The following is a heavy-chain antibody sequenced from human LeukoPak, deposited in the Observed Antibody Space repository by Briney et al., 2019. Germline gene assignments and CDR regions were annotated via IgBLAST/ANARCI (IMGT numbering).Heavy chain of an antibody. CDR3: ARGEKANYYDSGSLNFDY. J-gene: IGHJ4*02. CDR1: GYTFTGYY. D-gene: IGHD3-10*01. Sequence: ASVKVSCKASGYTFTGYYMHWVRQAPGQGLEWMGWINPNTGDTHYAQKFQGRVTMTRDTSISTAYMELSRLRSDDTAVYYCARGEKANYYDSGSLNFDYWGQGTLVTVSS. CDR2: INPNTGDT. V-gene: IGHV1-2*02.